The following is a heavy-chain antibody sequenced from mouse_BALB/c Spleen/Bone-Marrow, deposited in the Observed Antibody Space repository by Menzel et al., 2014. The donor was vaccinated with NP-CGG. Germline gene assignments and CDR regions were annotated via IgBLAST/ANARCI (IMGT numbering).Heavy chain of an antibody. CDR1: GYTFTDYT. D-gene: IGHD1-1*02. V-gene: IGHV1-18*01. CDR2: INPNNGGT. Sequence: VQLKESGPELVMPGASVKISCKTSGYTFTDYTIYWVKRSHGKSLEWIGRINPNNGGTNYNQKFKDKATLTLDKSSSTAYMELRSLTSEDSAVYYCARGLWYYWGQGTTLTVSS. J-gene: IGHJ2*01. CDR3: ARGLWYY.